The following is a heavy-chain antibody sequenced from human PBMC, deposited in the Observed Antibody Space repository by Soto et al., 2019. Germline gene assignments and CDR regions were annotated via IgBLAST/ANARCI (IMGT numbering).Heavy chain of an antibody. D-gene: IGHD3-3*01. CDR3: AKDPSTTIFGVVPFDY. Sequence: GGSLRLSCAASGFTFSSYAMSWVRQAPGKGLEWVSAISGSGGSTYYADSVKGRFTISRDNSKNTLYLQMNSLRAEDMGVYYCAKDPSTTIFGVVPFDYWGQGTLVTVSS. CDR2: ISGSGGST. V-gene: IGHV3-23*01. J-gene: IGHJ4*02. CDR1: GFTFSSYA.